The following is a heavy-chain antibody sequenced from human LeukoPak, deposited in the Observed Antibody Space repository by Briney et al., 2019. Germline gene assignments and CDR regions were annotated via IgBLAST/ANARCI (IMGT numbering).Heavy chain of an antibody. J-gene: IGHJ5*02. CDR1: GFTVSSNY. V-gene: IGHV3-53*01. Sequence: PGGSLRLSCAASGFTVSSNYMSWVRQAPGKGLEWVSVIYSGGSTYYADSVKGRFTISRDNSKNTLYLQMNSLRAEDTAVYYCARGGPGIAAAGTWGFGPWGQGTLVTVSS. D-gene: IGHD6-13*01. CDR3: ARGGPGIAAAGTWGFGP. CDR2: IYSGGST.